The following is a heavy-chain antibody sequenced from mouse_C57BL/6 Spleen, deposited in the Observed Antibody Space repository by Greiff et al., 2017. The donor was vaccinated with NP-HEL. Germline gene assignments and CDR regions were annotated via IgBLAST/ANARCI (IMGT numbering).Heavy chain of an antibody. J-gene: IGHJ3*01. CDR3: ATYSGLAY. CDR2: INPNNGGT. CDR1: GYTFTDYY. Sequence: EVQLHQSGPELVKPGASVKISCKASGYTFTDYYMNWVKQSHGKSLEWIGDINPNNGGTSYNQKFKGKATLTVDKSSSTAYMELRRLTSEDSAVYYCATYSGLAYWGQGTLVTVSA. V-gene: IGHV1-26*01.